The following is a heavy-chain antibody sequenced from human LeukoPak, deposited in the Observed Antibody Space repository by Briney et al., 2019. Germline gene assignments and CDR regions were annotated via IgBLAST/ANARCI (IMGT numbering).Heavy chain of an antibody. CDR1: GGSFSGYY. CDR2: INHSGST. CDR3: ARHGRFLEWLLYRHFDY. Sequence: PSETLSLTCAVYGGSFSGYYWSWIRQPPGKGLEWIGEINHSGSTNYNPSLKSRVTISVDTSKNQFSLKLSSVTAADTAVYYCARHGRFLEWLLYRHFDYWGQGTLVTVSS. J-gene: IGHJ4*02. V-gene: IGHV4-34*01. D-gene: IGHD3-3*01.